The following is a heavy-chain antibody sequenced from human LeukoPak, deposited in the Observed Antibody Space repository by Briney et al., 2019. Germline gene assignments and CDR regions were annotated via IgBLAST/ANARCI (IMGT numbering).Heavy chain of an antibody. J-gene: IGHJ4*02. Sequence: PSETLSLTCTVSGGSISSGGYYWSWIRQPPGKGLEWIGSIYYSGNTYYNPSLKSRVTISADTSKKQFSLKLSSVTAADTAVYYCARFSTILVAPPRVFDYWGQGTLVTVSS. D-gene: IGHD3-22*01. V-gene: IGHV4-39*01. CDR2: IYYSGNT. CDR1: GGSISSGGYY. CDR3: ARFSTILVAPPRVFDY.